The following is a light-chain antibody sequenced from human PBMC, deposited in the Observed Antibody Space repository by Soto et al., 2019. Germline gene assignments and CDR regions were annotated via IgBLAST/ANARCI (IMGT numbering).Light chain of an antibody. CDR3: QQYYTTIA. CDR2: RAS. Sequence: DVVMTQSPDSLAVSLGERATINCKSRQSVLYSSNNENYLAWYQQKPGQPPKLLIYRASTRESGVPDRCSGGGSGTDFTLTISSLQAEDAAVYYCQQYYTTIAFGQGTRLEIK. J-gene: IGKJ5*01. V-gene: IGKV4-1*01. CDR1: QSVLYSSNNENY.